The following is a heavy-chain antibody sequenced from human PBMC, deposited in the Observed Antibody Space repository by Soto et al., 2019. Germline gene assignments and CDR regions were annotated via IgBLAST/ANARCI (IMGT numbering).Heavy chain of an antibody. CDR2: ISYDGSNK. J-gene: IGHJ4*02. V-gene: IGHV3-30*18. CDR1: VLTFSSYG. D-gene: IGHD5-12*01. CDR3: AKGRRDGYNSLDY. Sequence: PGGSLRLSCAASVLTFSSYGMHWVRQAPGKGLEWVAVISYDGSNKDYADSVKGRFNISRDNSKITLYLQMNSLRAEDTAVYYCAKGRRDGYNSLDYWGQGTLVTVSS.